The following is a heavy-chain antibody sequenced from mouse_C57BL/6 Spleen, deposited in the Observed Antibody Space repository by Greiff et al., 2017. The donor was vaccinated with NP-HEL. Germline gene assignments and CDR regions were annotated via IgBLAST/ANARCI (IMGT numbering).Heavy chain of an antibody. CDR2: ISDGGSYT. D-gene: IGHD4-1*01. J-gene: IGHJ4*01. CDR1: GFTFSSYA. Sequence: EVMLVESGGGLVKPGGSLKLSCAASGFTFSSYAMSWVRQTPEKRLEWVATISDGGSYTYYPDNVKGRFTISRDNAKNNLYLQMSHLKSEDTAMYYCAREGGQTGTGFMDYWGQGTSVTVSS. CDR3: AREGGQTGTGFMDY. V-gene: IGHV5-4*01.